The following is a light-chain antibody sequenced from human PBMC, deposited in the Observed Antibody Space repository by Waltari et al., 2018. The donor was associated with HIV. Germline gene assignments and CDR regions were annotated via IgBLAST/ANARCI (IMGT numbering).Light chain of an antibody. CDR2: WAS. J-gene: IGKJ4*01. CDR3: QQYFSLPPT. CDR1: QTVFYSSNHKNY. Sequence: DIVMTQSPDSLAVSLGERATINCKSSQTVFYSSNHKNYLAWYQQKPGQPPKLLIYWASTRESGVPDRFSGSGSGTDFTLTISSLQAEDVAVYYCQQYFSLPPTFGGGTKVEIK. V-gene: IGKV4-1*01.